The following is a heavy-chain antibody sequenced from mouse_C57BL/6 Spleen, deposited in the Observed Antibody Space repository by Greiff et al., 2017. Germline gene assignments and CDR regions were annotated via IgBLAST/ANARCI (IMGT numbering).Heavy chain of an antibody. J-gene: IGHJ4*01. CDR2: ISSGSSTI. V-gene: IGHV5-17*01. CDR3: ARWYYYGSSLDYAMDY. CDR1: GFTFSDYG. Sequence: EVQGVASGGCLVKPGGSLKLSCAASGFTFSDYGMHWVRQAPEKGLEWVAYISSGSSTIYYADTVKGRFTISRDNAKNTLFLQMTRLRSEDTAMYYCARWYYYGSSLDYAMDYWGQGTSVTVSS. D-gene: IGHD1-1*01.